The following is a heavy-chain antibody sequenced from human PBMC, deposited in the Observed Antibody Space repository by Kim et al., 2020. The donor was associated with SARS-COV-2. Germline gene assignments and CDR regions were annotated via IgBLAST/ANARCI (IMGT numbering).Heavy chain of an antibody. D-gene: IGHD6-6*01. CDR3: ARPSIAARDAFDI. CDR1: GYTFTRYE. CDR2: MNSNSGNT. J-gene: IGHJ3*02. V-gene: IGHV1-8*01. Sequence: ASVKVSCKASGYTFTRYEINWVRQATGQGLEWMGWMNSNSGNTGYAQQFQGRVTMTRNTSISTAYMELSSLRSEDTAVYYCARPSIAARDAFDIWGQGTMVTVSS.